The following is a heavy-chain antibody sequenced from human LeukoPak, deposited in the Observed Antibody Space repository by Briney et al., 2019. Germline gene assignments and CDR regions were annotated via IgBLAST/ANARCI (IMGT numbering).Heavy chain of an antibody. D-gene: IGHD3-22*01. CDR3: ARVVKRGYNWFDP. CDR2: MDPNSGNT. Sequence: ASVKVSCKASGYTFTSYDIHWVRQATGQGLEWMGWMDPNSGNTGYAQKFQGRVTITRNTSISTAYMELSSLRSEDTAVYYCARVVKRGYNWFDPWGQGTLVTVSS. V-gene: IGHV1-8*03. CDR1: GYTFTSYD. J-gene: IGHJ5*02.